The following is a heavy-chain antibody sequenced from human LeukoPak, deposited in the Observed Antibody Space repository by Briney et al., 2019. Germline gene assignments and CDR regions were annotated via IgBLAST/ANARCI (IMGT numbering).Heavy chain of an antibody. V-gene: IGHV3-23*01. Sequence: GGSLRLSCAASEFTFDNYAMSWVRQAPGKGLEWVSVISGSGYYSYYADSVKGRFTVSRDNSKTTLYLQMNSLRADDTAVYYCAKGYSSSWYYLFDYWGQGTLVTVSS. J-gene: IGHJ4*02. CDR2: ISGSGYYS. CDR1: EFTFDNYA. CDR3: AKGYSSSWYYLFDY. D-gene: IGHD6-13*01.